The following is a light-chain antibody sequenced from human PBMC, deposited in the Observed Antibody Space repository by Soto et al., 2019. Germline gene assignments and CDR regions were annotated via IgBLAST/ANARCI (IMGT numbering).Light chain of an antibody. CDR2: DVS. Sequence: QSALTQPASGSGSPGQSITISCTGTSSDVGDYNHVSWYQKHPGKAPKLMIYDVSNRPSGFSNRFSGSKSGNTASLTISGLQAEDEADYYCSSYSSRSTVVFGGGTQLTVL. V-gene: IGLV2-14*01. CDR3: SSYSSRSTVV. J-gene: IGLJ2*01. CDR1: SSDVGDYNH.